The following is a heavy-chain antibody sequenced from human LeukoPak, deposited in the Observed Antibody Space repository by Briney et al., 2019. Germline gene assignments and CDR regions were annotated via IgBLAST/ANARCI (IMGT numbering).Heavy chain of an antibody. CDR2: IQYDVSSE. V-gene: IGHV3-30*02. D-gene: IGHD4-17*01. CDR3: ARGLYGDYVEGDY. J-gene: IGHJ4*02. CDR1: GFTLSSYG. Sequence: GGSLRLSCAASGFTLSSYGMHWVRQAPGKGLEWVAFIQYDVSSEYYADSVKGRFTVSRDNSKNTLYLQMNSLRAEDTAVYYCARGLYGDYVEGDYWGQGTLVTVSS.